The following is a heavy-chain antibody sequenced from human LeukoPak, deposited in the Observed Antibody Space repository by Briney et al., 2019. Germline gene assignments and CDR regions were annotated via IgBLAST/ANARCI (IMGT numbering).Heavy chain of an antibody. CDR3: ARDLAWGAFDY. V-gene: IGHV3-23*01. J-gene: IGHJ4*02. Sequence: HPGGSLRLSCAASGFTFSNHGMNWVRQAPGKGLEWLSGISPRGGGTYYADSVKGRFTISRDDSKNTLSLQMNSLRVEDTAVYYCARDLAWGAFDYWGQGTLVTVSS. CDR2: ISPRGGGT. CDR1: GFTFSNHG. D-gene: IGHD7-27*01.